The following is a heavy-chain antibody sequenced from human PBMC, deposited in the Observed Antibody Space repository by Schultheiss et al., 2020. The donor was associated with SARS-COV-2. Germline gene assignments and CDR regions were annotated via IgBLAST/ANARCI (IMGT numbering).Heavy chain of an antibody. V-gene: IGHV3-11*06. CDR2: ISSSSSYI. Sequence: GESLKISCAASGFTFSDYYMSWIRQAPGKGLEWVSSISSSSSYIYYADSVKGRFTISRDNAKNSLYLQMNSLRAEDTAVYYCASELVRSDAFDIWGQGTMVTVSS. CDR1: GFTFSDYY. CDR3: ASELVRSDAFDI. J-gene: IGHJ3*02. D-gene: IGHD6-6*01.